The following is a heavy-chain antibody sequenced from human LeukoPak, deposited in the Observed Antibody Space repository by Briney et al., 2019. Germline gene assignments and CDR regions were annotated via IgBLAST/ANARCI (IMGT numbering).Heavy chain of an antibody. CDR2: IGTAGDT. CDR3: ARGQSRIEVAAEAFDI. V-gene: IGHV3-13*01. D-gene: IGHD6-19*01. Sequence: PGGSLRLSCAASGFTFSSYDMHWVRQATGKGLEWVSAIGTAGDTYYPGSVKGRFTISRENAKNSLYLQMNSLRAGDTAVYYCARGQSRIEVAAEAFDIWGQGTMVTVSS. J-gene: IGHJ3*02. CDR1: GFTFSSYD.